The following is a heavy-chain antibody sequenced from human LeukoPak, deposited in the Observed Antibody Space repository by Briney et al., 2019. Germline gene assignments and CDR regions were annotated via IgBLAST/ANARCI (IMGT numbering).Heavy chain of an antibody. Sequence: PGGSLRFSCVASGFTFSKHPRIWVRQAPGNGLELVSAINERGDITKYADSVMRRFTISRDNSKNTLYLQMNSLRAEDTAVYYCARGDDISPGRVLEYWGRGTLVTVSS. CDR2: INERGDIT. CDR1: GFTFSKHP. J-gene: IGHJ4*02. CDR3: ARGDDISPGRVLEY. D-gene: IGHD3-9*01. V-gene: IGHV3-23*01.